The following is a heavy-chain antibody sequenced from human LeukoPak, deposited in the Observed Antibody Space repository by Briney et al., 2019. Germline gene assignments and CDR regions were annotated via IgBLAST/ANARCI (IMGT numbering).Heavy chain of an antibody. V-gene: IGHV3-23*01. CDR1: GFTFSSYA. CDR3: ARDRCSSTSCYNTPNWFDP. D-gene: IGHD2-2*02. CDR2: FNGVGGST. J-gene: IGHJ5*02. Sequence: PGGSLRLSCAASGFTFSSYAMSWVRQAPGKGLEWVSAFNGVGGSTYYADSVRGRFTISRDNAKNSVYLQMNSLRSEDTAFYHCARDRCSSTSCYNTPNWFDPWGQGTLVTVSS.